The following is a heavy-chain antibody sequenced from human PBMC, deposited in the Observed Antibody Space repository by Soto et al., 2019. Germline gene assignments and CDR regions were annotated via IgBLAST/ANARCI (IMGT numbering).Heavy chain of an antibody. CDR3: ARGRKYYYDNTGPYYFEH. CDR1: GASMENHY. V-gene: IGHV4-59*11. D-gene: IGHD3-22*01. J-gene: IGHJ4*02. Sequence: TLSLTCTVSGASMENHYGSWIRQPPGKGLEYIGYMFYTGRADYNASFTSRVTMSVDTSNNQFSLKLTSVTAADTAVYYCARGRKYYYDNTGPYYFEHWGQGTLVTVSS. CDR2: MFYTGRA.